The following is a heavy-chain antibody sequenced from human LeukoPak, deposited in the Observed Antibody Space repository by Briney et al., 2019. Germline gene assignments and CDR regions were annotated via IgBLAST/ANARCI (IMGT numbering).Heavy chain of an antibody. Sequence: GGSLRLSCAASGFTFSNNGLSWVRQAPGKGLEWVSGISGDGRSTYYADSVKGRFTISRDNSKSTLYLQMNSLRAEDTAVYYCARGVAAAGTTLDYWGQGTLVTVSS. D-gene: IGHD6-13*01. CDR3: ARGVAAAGTTLDY. V-gene: IGHV3-23*01. J-gene: IGHJ4*02. CDR2: ISGDGRST. CDR1: GFTFSNNG.